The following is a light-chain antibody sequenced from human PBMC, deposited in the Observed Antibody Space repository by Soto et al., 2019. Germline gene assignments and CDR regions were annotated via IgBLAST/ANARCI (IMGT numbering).Light chain of an antibody. V-gene: IGLV6-57*04. Sequence: NFMLTQPHSVSASPGRTVTISCTRSSGSIASNYVQWYQQRPGSAPTTVNYEDIQRPSGVPDRFSGSIDSSSNSASLTISGLETEDEADYYCQSYHTTNLEVIFGGGTKLTVL. CDR2: EDI. CDR1: SGSIASNY. J-gene: IGLJ2*01. CDR3: QSYHTTNLEVI.